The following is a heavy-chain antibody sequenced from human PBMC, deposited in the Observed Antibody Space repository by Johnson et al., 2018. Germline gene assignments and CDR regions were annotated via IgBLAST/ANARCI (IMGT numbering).Heavy chain of an antibody. CDR1: GFTFSSYG. Sequence: QVQLVQSGGGVVQPGRSLRLSCAASGFTFSSYGMHWVRQAPGKGLEWVAVIWYDGSNKYYADSVKGRFTISRDNSKNTLYLQMNSLRAEDTAVYYCARDPGGYYMDVWGKGTTVTVSS. CDR2: IWYDGSNK. CDR3: ARDPGGYYMDV. V-gene: IGHV3-33*01. J-gene: IGHJ6*03. D-gene: IGHD2-15*01.